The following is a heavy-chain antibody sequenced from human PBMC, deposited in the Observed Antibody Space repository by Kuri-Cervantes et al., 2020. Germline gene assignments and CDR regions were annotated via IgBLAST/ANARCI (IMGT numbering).Heavy chain of an antibody. CDR2: IYYSGST. J-gene: IGHJ6*02. V-gene: IGHV4-39*07. Sequence: SETLSLTCTVSGGSISSSSYYWGWIRQPPGKGLEWIGCIYYSGSTYYNASLKCRVTISVDTSKNQFSLKLSSVTAADTSVYYCARGFNGEVVVVAASSPGPSKSSYYGMEVWGQGTTVTVSS. CDR3: ARGFNGEVVVVAASSPGPSKSSYYGMEV. D-gene: IGHD2-15*01. CDR1: GGSISSSSYY.